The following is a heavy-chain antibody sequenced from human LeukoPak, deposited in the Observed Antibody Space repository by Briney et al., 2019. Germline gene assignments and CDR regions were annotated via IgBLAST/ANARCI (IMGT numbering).Heavy chain of an antibody. Sequence: ASVKVSCKASGYTFTGYYMHWVRQAPGQGLEWMGWINPNSGGTNYAQKFQGWVTMARDTSISTAYMELSRLRSDDTAVYYCARGAVAGPDKDAFDIWGQGTMVTVSS. V-gene: IGHV1-2*04. CDR3: ARGAVAGPDKDAFDI. J-gene: IGHJ3*02. D-gene: IGHD6-19*01. CDR1: GYTFTGYY. CDR2: INPNSGGT.